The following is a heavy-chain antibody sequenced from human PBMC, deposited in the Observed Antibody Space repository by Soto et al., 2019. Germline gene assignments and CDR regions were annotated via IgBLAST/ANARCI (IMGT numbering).Heavy chain of an antibody. CDR1: GYTFTSYG. CDR3: ARGRYGDY. V-gene: IGHV1-18*01. Sequence: QVHLVPSGAEVKKPGASVKVSCKASGYTFTSYGITWVRQAPGQGLEWMGWISAHNGNTDYAQKFQGRVIVTRDSATSTAYMELRSLRSDDTAGYYCARGRYGDYWGQGALVTVSS. D-gene: IGHD1-1*01. J-gene: IGHJ4*02. CDR2: ISAHNGNT.